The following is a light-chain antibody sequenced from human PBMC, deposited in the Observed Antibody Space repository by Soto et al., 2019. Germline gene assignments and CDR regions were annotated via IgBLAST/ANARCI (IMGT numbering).Light chain of an antibody. CDR3: QQRSNWPPTWT. Sequence: EIVVTQSPATLSLSPGERATLSCRASQSVSSYLAWYQQKPGQAPRLLIYDASKRATGIPARFSGSGSGTDFTLTISSLEAEDFAVYYCQQRSNWPPTWTFGQGTKVEIK. CDR2: DAS. V-gene: IGKV3-11*01. CDR1: QSVSSY. J-gene: IGKJ1*01.